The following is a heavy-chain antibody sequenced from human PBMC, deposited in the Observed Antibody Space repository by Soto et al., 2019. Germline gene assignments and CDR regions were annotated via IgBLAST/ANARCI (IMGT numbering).Heavy chain of an antibody. CDR2: ITSTGDT. Sequence: EVQLLESGGGLVQPGGSLRLSCAASGFTLNYYAINWVRQAPGKGLEWVSAITSTGDTYYVDSVKGRFTISRDNSKNTLYLQMHSLRAEDTAVYYCAKEIAASATLWLDPWGQGTLVTVSS. J-gene: IGHJ5*02. CDR3: AKEIAASATLWLDP. V-gene: IGHV3-23*01. CDR1: GFTLNYYA. D-gene: IGHD6-13*01.